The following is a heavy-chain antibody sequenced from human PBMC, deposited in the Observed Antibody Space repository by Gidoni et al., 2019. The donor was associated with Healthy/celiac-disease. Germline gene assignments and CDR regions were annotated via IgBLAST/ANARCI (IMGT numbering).Heavy chain of an antibody. Sequence: EVQLVESGGGLIQPGGSLRLSCAASGFTVSSTYMSWVRQAPGKGLEWVSFIYRGGSTYYADSVKGRFTISRDNSKNTLYHQMNSLRAEDTAVYYCASGSSWYGFDPWGQGTLVTVSS. J-gene: IGHJ5*02. CDR1: GFTVSSTY. V-gene: IGHV3-53*01. CDR2: IYRGGST. D-gene: IGHD6-13*01. CDR3: ASGSSWYGFDP.